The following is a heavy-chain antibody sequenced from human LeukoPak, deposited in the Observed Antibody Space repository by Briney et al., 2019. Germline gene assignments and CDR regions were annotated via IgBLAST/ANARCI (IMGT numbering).Heavy chain of an antibody. D-gene: IGHD6-6*01. CDR1: GYTFTSYA. CDR3: ARDFSASIATPYGMDV. Sequence: RASVNVSCKASGYTFTSYAMHWVRQAPGQRLEWMGWINAGNGNTRYSQKFQGRVTITRDTSASTAYMELSSLRSEDTAVYYCARDFSASIATPYGMDVWGQGTTVTVSS. J-gene: IGHJ6*02. V-gene: IGHV1-3*01. CDR2: INAGNGNT.